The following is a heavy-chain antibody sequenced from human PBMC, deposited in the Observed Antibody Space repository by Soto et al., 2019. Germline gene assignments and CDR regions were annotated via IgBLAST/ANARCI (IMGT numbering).Heavy chain of an antibody. V-gene: IGHV1-18*01. CDR2: ISAYNGNT. CDR3: ARGQMGRSWHNWFDP. Sequence: GASVKVSCKASGYTFNSYGISWVRQAPGQGLEWMGWISAYNGNTNYAQKLQGRVTMTTDTSTSTAYMELRSLRSDDTAVYYCARGQMGRSWHNWFDPWGQGTLVTVSS. D-gene: IGHD6-13*01. CDR1: GYTFNSYG. J-gene: IGHJ5*02.